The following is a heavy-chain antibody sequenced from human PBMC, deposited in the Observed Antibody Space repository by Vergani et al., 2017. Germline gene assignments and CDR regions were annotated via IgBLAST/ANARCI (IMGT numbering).Heavy chain of an antibody. Sequence: EVQLVQSGAEVKKTGATLKISCKVSGYTFTDHYMHWVKQAPGKGLEWMGLVDTEDGETIYAEKFKGRVTIAADTSTDTAHLELSSLRSGDTAVYYCATPQTVTTGGREVWGQGTTVIVSS. J-gene: IGHJ6*02. CDR3: ATPQTVTTGGREV. CDR1: GYTFTDHY. V-gene: IGHV1-69-2*01. CDR2: VDTEDGET. D-gene: IGHD4-17*01.